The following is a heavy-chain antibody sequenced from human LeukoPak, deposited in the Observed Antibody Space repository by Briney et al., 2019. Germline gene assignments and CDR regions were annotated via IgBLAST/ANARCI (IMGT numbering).Heavy chain of an antibody. D-gene: IGHD6-13*01. J-gene: IGHJ5*02. V-gene: IGHV3-23*01. CDR1: GFTFSSYS. Sequence: PGGSLRLSCAASGFTFSSYSMNWVRQAPGKGLEWVSAISGSGVSTYYADSVKGRFTISRDNSKNTLYLQMNSLRAEDTALYYCARDTRDSSRAGGSWFDPWGQGTLVTVSS. CDR3: ARDTRDSSRAGGSWFDP. CDR2: ISGSGVST.